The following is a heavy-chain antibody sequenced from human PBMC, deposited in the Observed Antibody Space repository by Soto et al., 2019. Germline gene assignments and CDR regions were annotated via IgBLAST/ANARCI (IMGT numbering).Heavy chain of an antibody. Sequence: ASVKVSCKASGYTFSNYVMHWVRQAPGQRPEWMGWINAGNGITKYSQKFQGRVTITRDTSASTAYMELSSLRSEDTAVYYCAREGGLTEIADAFDIWGQGTMVPVSS. CDR2: INAGNGIT. CDR3: AREGGLTEIADAFDI. J-gene: IGHJ3*02. D-gene: IGHD1-20*01. V-gene: IGHV1-3*01. CDR1: GYTFSNYV.